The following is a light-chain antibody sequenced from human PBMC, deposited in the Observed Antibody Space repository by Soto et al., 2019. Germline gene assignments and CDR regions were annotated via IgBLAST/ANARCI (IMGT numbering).Light chain of an antibody. J-gene: IGKJ2*01. CDR2: GAS. CDR1: QSVSSN. Sequence: EIVMTQSPATLSVSPGERATLSCRASQSVSSNLAWYQQKPGQAPRLLIYGASIRATGIPVRFSGSGSGTDFTLTINSLQPEDFVVYYCQHYNPRPGFGQGTKLEIK. V-gene: IGKV3-15*01. CDR3: QHYNPRPG.